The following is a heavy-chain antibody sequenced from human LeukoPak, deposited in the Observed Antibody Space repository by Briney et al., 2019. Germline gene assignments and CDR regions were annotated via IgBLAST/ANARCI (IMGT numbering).Heavy chain of an antibody. Sequence: AASVKVSCKASGYTFTSYGISWVRQAPGQGLEGMGWISAYNGNTNYAQKLQGRVTMTTDTSTSTAYMELRSLRSDDTAVYYCARVRLLWFGEGYNWFDPWGQGTLVTVSS. D-gene: IGHD3-10*01. CDR3: ARVRLLWFGEGYNWFDP. CDR2: ISAYNGNT. J-gene: IGHJ5*02. CDR1: GYTFTSYG. V-gene: IGHV1-18*04.